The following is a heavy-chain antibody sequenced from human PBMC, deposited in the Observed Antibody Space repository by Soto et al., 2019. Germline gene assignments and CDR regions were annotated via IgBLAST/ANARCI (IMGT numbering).Heavy chain of an antibody. D-gene: IGHD3-10*01. J-gene: IGHJ6*02. CDR2: VTGGGHTT. Sequence: GVSLRLSCAASGFTFSRYAMSWVRQAPGKGLEWVSTVTGGGHTTYNADSVNGRFTISRDNSKNTLYLQMNNLRAEDTAIYYCASSSGDLDVYGMDIWGPGTTVTVSS. V-gene: IGHV3-23*01. CDR3: ASSSGDLDVYGMDI. CDR1: GFTFSRYA.